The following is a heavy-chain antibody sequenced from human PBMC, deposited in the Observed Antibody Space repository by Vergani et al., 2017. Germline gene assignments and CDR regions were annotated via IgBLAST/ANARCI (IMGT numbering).Heavy chain of an antibody. J-gene: IGHJ6*03. CDR3: ARGGGTVTTWIYYYYYMDV. CDR2: MNPNSGNT. Sequence: VSCKASGYTFTSYDINWVRQATGQGLEWMGWMNPNSGNTGYAQKFQGRVTMTRNTSISTAYMELSSLRSEDTAVYYCARGGGTVTTWIYYYYYMDVWGKGTTVTVSS. CDR1: GYTFTSYD. V-gene: IGHV1-8*01. D-gene: IGHD4-17*01.